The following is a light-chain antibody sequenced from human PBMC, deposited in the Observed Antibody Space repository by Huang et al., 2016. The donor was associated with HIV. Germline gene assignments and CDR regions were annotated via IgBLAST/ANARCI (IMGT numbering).Light chain of an antibody. CDR1: QSVNSN. Sequence: EIVMTQTPATLSVSPGEKATLLCRATQSVNSNLAWYQQKPGEAPRLLIYGASTRATGIPSRFSGSGSGTEFTLTISSLQSEDFAVYSCQQYNNWPLTFGGGTKVEIK. J-gene: IGKJ4*01. CDR3: QQYNNWPLT. CDR2: GAS. V-gene: IGKV3-15*01.